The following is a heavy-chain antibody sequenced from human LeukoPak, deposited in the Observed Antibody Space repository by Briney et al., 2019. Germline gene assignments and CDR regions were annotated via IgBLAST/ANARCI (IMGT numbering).Heavy chain of an antibody. V-gene: IGHV1-18*01. CDR3: ARGSSGFDP. Sequence: ASVKVSCKVSGYTLTELSMHWVRQAPGKGLEWMGWISAYNGNTNYAQKLQGRVTMTTDTSMSTAYMELRSLRSDDTAVYYCARGSSGFDPWGQGTLVTVSS. J-gene: IGHJ5*02. D-gene: IGHD2-15*01. CDR1: GYTLTELS. CDR2: ISAYNGNT.